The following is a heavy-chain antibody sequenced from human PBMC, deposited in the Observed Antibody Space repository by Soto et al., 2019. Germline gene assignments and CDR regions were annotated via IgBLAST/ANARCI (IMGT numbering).Heavy chain of an antibody. D-gene: IGHD6-19*01. Sequence: GGSLRLSCAASGFTFSSYAMSWVRLVPGEGLEWVSGISGSGGSTYYADSVKGRFTISRDNSKNSLYMQMNNLRAEDTAIYYCAKDAPRIAVAGTGLYWGQGTLVTVSS. CDR3: AKDAPRIAVAGTGLY. V-gene: IGHV3-23*01. J-gene: IGHJ4*02. CDR1: GFTFSSYA. CDR2: ISGSGGST.